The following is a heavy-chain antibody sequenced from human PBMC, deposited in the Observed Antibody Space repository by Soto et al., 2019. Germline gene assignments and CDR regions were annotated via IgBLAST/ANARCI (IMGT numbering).Heavy chain of an antibody. CDR1: GFTFSSYA. J-gene: IGHJ4*02. D-gene: IGHD4-17*01. CDR2: ISGSGGST. Sequence: EVQLLESGGGLVQPGGSLRLSCAASGFTFSSYAMSWVRQAPGKGLEWVAAISGSGGSTYYADSVKGRFTISRDNSKNTLYLQMNSLRAEDTAVYYCAKDRVLVPTVPTGFFDYWGQGTLVTVSS. V-gene: IGHV3-23*01. CDR3: AKDRVLVPTVPTGFFDY.